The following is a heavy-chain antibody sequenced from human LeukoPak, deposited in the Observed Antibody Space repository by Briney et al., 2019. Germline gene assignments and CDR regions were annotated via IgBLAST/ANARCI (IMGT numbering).Heavy chain of an antibody. CDR1: GGSISSGGYY. CDR3: ARVSRRHVDY. V-gene: IGHV4-31*11. J-gene: IGHJ4*02. Sequence: PSETLSLTCAVSGGSISSGGYYWSWIRQHPGKGLEWIGYIYYSGSTYYNLSLKSRLTISVGTSKNQFSLKLSSVTVADTAVYYCARVSRRHVDYWGQGTLVTVSS. CDR2: IYYSGST.